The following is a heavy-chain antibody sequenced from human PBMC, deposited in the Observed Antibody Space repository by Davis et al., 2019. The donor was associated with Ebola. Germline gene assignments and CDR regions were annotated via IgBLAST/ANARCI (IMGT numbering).Heavy chain of an antibody. CDR3: ARLLHYDFWTGSRTTY. V-gene: IGHV4-61*01. Sequence: PSETLSLTCTVSGGSVSSGSYQYSWIRQPPGKGLEFIGYIYYTGSMNYNPSLNSRVTISLDASKNLFSLNLRSVTAADTAVYYCARLLHYDFWTGSRTTYWGQGTLVTVSP. CDR2: IYYTGSM. D-gene: IGHD3-3*01. J-gene: IGHJ4*02. CDR1: GGSVSSGSYQ.